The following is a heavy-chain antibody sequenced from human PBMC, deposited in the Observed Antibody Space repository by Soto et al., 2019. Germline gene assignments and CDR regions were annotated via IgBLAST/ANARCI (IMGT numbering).Heavy chain of an antibody. CDR1: GGSISSYY. D-gene: IGHD6-13*01. CDR3: ARDSKIAAADPNPKNYYYYGMDV. CDR2: IYYSGST. Sequence: SETLSLTCTVSGGSISSYYWSWIRQPPGKGLEWIGYIYYSGSTNYNPSLKSRVTISVDTSKNQFSLKLSSVTAADTAVYYCARDSKIAAADPNPKNYYYYGMDVWGQGTTVTVSS. J-gene: IGHJ6*02. V-gene: IGHV4-59*01.